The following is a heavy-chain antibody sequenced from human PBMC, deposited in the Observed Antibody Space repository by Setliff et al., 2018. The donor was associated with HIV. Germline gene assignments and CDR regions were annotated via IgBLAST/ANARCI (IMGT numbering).Heavy chain of an antibody. D-gene: IGHD3-10*01. V-gene: IGHV4-34*01. CDR1: GGSFSGYY. CDR3: ARHPNYYGSGSYNYEPLYFDY. Sequence: SETLSLTCAVYGGSFSGYYWSWIRQSPGKGLEWIGEVSYSGNTNYNPSLKSRLNISVDKSKNQFSLKVSSVTAADTAVYYCARHPNYYGSGSYNYEPLYFDYWGQGTLVTVSS. CDR2: VSYSGNT. J-gene: IGHJ4*02.